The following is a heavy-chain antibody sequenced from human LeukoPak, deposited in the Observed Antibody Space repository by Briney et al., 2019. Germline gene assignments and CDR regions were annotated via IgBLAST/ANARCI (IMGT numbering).Heavy chain of an antibody. CDR2: ISSSSSYT. D-gene: IGHD5-18*01. CDR3: ARDLGYSYGRDYYYCGMDV. J-gene: IGHJ6*02. CDR1: GFTFSDYY. V-gene: IGHV3-11*06. Sequence: PGGSLRLSCAASGFTFSDYYMSWIRQAPGKGLEWVSYISSSSSYTSYADSVKGRFTISRDNAKNSLYLQMNSLRAEDTAVYYCARDLGYSYGRDYYYCGMDVWGQRTTVTVSS.